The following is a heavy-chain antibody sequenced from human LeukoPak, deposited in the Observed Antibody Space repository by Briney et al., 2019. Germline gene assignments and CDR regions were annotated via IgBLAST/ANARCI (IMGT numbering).Heavy chain of an antibody. Sequence: GGSLRLSCAASGFTFSSYAMSWVRQAPGKGLEWVSAISGSGGSTYYADSVKGRFTISRDNSKNTLYLQMNSLRAEDSAVYYCAKTLVGAKFGVAAFDIWGQGTMVTVSS. J-gene: IGHJ3*02. CDR3: AKTLVGAKFGVAAFDI. D-gene: IGHD1-26*01. V-gene: IGHV3-23*01. CDR2: ISGSGGST. CDR1: GFTFSSYA.